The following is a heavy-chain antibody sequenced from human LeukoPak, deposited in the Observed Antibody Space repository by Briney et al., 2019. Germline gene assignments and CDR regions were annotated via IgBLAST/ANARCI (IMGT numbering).Heavy chain of an antibody. CDR3: ARNGRVRRVVKDLFEY. V-gene: IGHV1-18*01. Sequence: ASVRVSCKTSGYTFTDYDITWVRQAPGQGLEWMGRVSPYNGNTYYSQRFQDRVTITKDTSTGTAYMDLRNLRTDDTAMYYCARNGRVRRVVKDLFEYWGQGTLVAVSS. CDR1: GYTFTDYD. CDR2: VSPYNGNT. J-gene: IGHJ4*02. D-gene: IGHD3-10*01.